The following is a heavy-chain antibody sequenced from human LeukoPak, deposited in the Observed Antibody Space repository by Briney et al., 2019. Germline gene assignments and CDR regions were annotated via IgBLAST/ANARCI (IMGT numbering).Heavy chain of an antibody. CDR2: IKPNRGGT. CDR3: ARDQSYSVYFDY. Sequence: ASVKVSCKVSGYTLTKLSMHWVRQAPGKGLEWMGWIKPNRGGTNFAQKFQGRVTMTRDTSISTAYMELSRLRSDDTAVYYCARDQSYSVYFDYWGQGTLVTVSS. V-gene: IGHV1-2*02. D-gene: IGHD1-26*01. J-gene: IGHJ4*02. CDR1: GYTLTKLS.